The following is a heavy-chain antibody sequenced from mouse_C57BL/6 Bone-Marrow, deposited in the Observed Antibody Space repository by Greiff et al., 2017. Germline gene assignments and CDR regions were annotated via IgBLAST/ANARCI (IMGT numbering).Heavy chain of an antibody. CDR1: GYTFTSYW. V-gene: IGHV1-59*01. Sequence: VQLQQPGAELVRPGTSVKLSCKASGYTFTSYWMHWVKQRPGQGLEWIGVIDPSDSYTNYNQKFKGKATLTVDTSPSTAYMQLSSLTSEDSAVYYCAALPYYFDYWGKGTTLTVSS. CDR3: AALPYYFDY. CDR2: IDPSDSYT. J-gene: IGHJ2*01.